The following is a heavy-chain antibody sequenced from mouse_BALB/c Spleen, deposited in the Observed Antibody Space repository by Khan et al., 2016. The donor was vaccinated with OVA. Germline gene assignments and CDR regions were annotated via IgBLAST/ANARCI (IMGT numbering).Heavy chain of an antibody. Sequence: VQLKESGPELVKPGASVKISCKASGYSFTGYFMNWVMQSHGKSLEWIGRINPHVGETLFNPKFKGKATLTVDESSSTAHMELRSLASEDSAVYYCARVYRSYFDYWGQGTTLTVSS. V-gene: IGHV1-20*02. CDR1: GYSFTGYF. CDR2: INPHVGET. J-gene: IGHJ2*01. D-gene: IGHD1-1*01. CDR3: ARVYRSYFDY.